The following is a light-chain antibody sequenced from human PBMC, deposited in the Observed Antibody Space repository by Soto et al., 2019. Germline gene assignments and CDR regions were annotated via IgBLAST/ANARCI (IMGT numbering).Light chain of an antibody. CDR3: QQSHSTPIT. V-gene: IGKV1-39*01. CDR2: AAS. CDR1: QSISSF. Sequence: DIQMTQSPSSLSASVGDRVTITCRASQSISSFLNWYQQKPGKAPNLLIYAASSLQRGVPSRFGGSGSGTDFTLTISSLQRDDFATYYCQQSHSTPITFGQGTRLEI. J-gene: IGKJ5*01.